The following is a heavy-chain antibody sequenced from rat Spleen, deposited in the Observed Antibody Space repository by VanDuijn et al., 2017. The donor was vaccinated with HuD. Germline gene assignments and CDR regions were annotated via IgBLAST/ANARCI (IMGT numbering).Heavy chain of an antibody. J-gene: IGHJ2*01. CDR3: ARLGGTTGYYFDY. CDR1: VYSITTNY. CDR2: ISYSGST. Sequence: EVQLQESGPGLVKPSQSLSLTCSVTVYSITTNYWDWIRKFPGNKMEWMGYISYSGSTSYNPSLKSQISITRDTSKNQFFLPLNSLTTEEKATYYCARLGGTTGYYFDYWGQGVMVTVSS. D-gene: IGHD1-5*01. V-gene: IGHV3-1*01.